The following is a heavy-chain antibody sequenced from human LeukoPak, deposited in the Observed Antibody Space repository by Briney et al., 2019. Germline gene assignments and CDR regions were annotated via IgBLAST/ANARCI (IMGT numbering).Heavy chain of an antibody. CDR1: GFTFSSYE. V-gene: IGHV3-48*03. D-gene: IGHD3-10*01. J-gene: IGHJ3*02. CDR3: AKESSFWEAAFDI. CDR2: ISSSGSTI. Sequence: PGGSLRLSCAASGFTFSSYEMNWVRQAPGKGLEWVSYISSSGSTIYYADSVKGRFTISRDNSKNTLYLQMNSLRADDTAVYYCAKESSFWEAAFDIWGQGTMVTVSS.